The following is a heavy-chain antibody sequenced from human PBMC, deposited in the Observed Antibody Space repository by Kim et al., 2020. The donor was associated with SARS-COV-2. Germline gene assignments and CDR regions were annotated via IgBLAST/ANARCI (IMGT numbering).Heavy chain of an antibody. D-gene: IGHD5-18*01. CDR3: ARDQQLSYGYYYYGMDV. CDR1: GGTFSSYA. J-gene: IGHJ6*02. V-gene: IGHV1-69*13. CDR2: IIPIFGTA. Sequence: SVKVSCKASGGTFSSYAISWVRQAPGQGLEWMGGIIPIFGTANYAQKFQGRVTITADESTSTAYMELSSLRSEDTAVYYCARDQQLSYGYYYYGMDVWGQGTTVTVSS.